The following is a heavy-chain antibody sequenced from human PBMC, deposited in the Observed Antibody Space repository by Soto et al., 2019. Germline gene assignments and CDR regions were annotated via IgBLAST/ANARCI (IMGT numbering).Heavy chain of an antibody. Sequence: SETLSLTCTVSGGSISSYYCSWIRQPPGKGLEWIGYIYYSGSTNYNPSLKSRVTISVDTSKNQFSLKLSSVTAADTAVYYCARDYVEMATRWFDPWGQGTLVTVSS. CDR1: GGSISSYY. D-gene: IGHD5-12*01. V-gene: IGHV4-59*01. CDR2: IYYSGST. CDR3: ARDYVEMATRWFDP. J-gene: IGHJ5*02.